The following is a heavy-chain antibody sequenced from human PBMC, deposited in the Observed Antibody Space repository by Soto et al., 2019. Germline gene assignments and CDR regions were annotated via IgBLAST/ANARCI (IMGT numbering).Heavy chain of an antibody. Sequence: SQTLSLTCAISGDSVSSNSAAWNWIRQSPSRGLEWLGRTYYRSKWYNDYAVSVKSRITINPDTSKNQFSLQLNSVTPEDTAVYYCARGMSSSFEGPGGDGMDVWSQGTTVTVSS. CDR2: TYYRSKWYN. CDR1: GDSVSSNSAA. D-gene: IGHD6-13*01. J-gene: IGHJ6*02. V-gene: IGHV6-1*01. CDR3: ARGMSSSFEGPGGDGMDV.